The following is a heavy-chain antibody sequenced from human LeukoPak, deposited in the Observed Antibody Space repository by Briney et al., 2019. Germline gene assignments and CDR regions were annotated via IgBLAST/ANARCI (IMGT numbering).Heavy chain of an antibody. Sequence: GGSLRLSCAASGFTFNDAWMSWVRQAPGKGLEWVSYISSSSSTIYYADSVKGRFTISRDNAKNSLYLQMNSLRAEDTAVYYCARYSSSWYSVSDYWGQGTLVTVSS. CDR1: GFTFNDAW. CDR2: ISSSSSTI. J-gene: IGHJ4*02. V-gene: IGHV3-11*04. CDR3: ARYSSSWYSVSDY. D-gene: IGHD6-13*01.